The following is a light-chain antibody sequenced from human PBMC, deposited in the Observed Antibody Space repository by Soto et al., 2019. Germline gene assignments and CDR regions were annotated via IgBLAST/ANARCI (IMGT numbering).Light chain of an antibody. CDR1: QTIRNNY. V-gene: IGKV3-20*01. Sequence: EIVLTQSPGTLSLSPGDSATLSCRASQTIRNNYLAWYQQKPGQAPRLLIYGASSRAAGSPDRFSGSGSGTDFTLTITRLEPDDFAVYYCQHFDNSLFTFGPGTKVDIK. J-gene: IGKJ3*01. CDR2: GAS. CDR3: QHFDNSLFT.